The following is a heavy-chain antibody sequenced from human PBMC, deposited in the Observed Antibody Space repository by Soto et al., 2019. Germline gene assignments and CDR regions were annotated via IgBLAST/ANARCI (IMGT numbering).Heavy chain of an antibody. D-gene: IGHD3-10*01. CDR3: AREVQVHTPAFVY. V-gene: IGHV1-69*19. CDR2: ISPMFGAA. J-gene: IGHJ4*02. CDR1: GGTFNTYA. Sequence: QVQLVQSEAEMKKPGSSVKISCQSSGGTFNTYAMNWVRQAPRQGPEWMGDISPMFGAANYAPKFQGRVTITADESTGTSYMQLSSLTSEATALYFCAREVQVHTPAFVYWGQGTLVTVSS.